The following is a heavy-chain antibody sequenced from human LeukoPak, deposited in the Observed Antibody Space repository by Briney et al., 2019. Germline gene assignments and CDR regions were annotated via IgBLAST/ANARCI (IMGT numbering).Heavy chain of an antibody. CDR3: ARGRRGVYFDY. CDR2: IYYSGST. V-gene: IGHV4-39*07. Sequence: SGTLSLTCTVSGGSISSSSYYWGWIRQPPGKGLEWIGSIYYSGSTYYNPSLKSRVTISVDTSKNQFSLKLSSVTAADTAVYYCARGRRGVYFDYWGQGTLVTVSS. J-gene: IGHJ4*02. CDR1: GGSISSSSYY.